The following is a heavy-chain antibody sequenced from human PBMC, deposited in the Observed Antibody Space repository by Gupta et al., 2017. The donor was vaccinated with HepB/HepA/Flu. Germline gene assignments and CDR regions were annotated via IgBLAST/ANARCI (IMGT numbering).Heavy chain of an antibody. D-gene: IGHD1-14*01. J-gene: IGHJ4*02. CDR1: GFTFSYFW. CDR3: ARDVEPPGIFYDY. V-gene: IGHV3-7*01. Sequence: EVQLVESGGDLVQPGGSLRLSCAGSGFTFSYFWMSWVRQVPGKGLQWVANINQDGSDKYYVDSVKGRFTISRDNAKNSLYLQMNSLRAEDTAVYYCARDVEPPGIFYDYWGQGTLVTVSS. CDR2: INQDGSDK.